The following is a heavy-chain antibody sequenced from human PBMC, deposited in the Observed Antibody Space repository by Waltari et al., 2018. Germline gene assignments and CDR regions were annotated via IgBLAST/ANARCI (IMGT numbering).Heavy chain of an antibody. CDR3: AKDHGVAY. J-gene: IGHJ4*02. CDR1: GFPFCTYA. D-gene: IGHD3-10*01. V-gene: IGHV3-23*01. Sequence: EVQMLESGGGLVQPGGSLRLSCAVAGFPFCTYALSWVRQVPGKGLEWVSGISNSGGDTYYADSVKGRFTISRDNSKNTVYLQMSGLRVEDTALYYCAKDHGVAYWGQGTQVTVSS. CDR2: ISNSGGDT.